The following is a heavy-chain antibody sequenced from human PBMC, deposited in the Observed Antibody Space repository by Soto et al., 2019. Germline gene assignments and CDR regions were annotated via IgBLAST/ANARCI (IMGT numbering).Heavy chain of an antibody. CDR3: ARRRKWDPTFDY. CDR1: GYTFTSYY. Sequence: GASVKVSCKASGYTFTSYYMHWVRQAPGQGLEWMGIINPSGGSTSYAQKFQGRVTMTRDTSTSTAYMELSSLRSEDTAVYYCARRRKWDPTFDYWGQGTLVTVSS. J-gene: IGHJ4*02. V-gene: IGHV1-46*01. CDR2: INPSGGST. D-gene: IGHD1-26*01.